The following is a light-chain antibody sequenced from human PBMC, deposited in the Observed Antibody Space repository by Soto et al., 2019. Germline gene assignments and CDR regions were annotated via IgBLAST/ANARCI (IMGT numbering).Light chain of an antibody. Sequence: QSVLTQPPSVSAAPGQTVTISCAGGGSNIGSNSVSWYQQVPGTAPKLLLYDNDKRPSGIPDRFSGSKSGTSASLGITGLHTADEADYYCGTWESCLSVGVFGGGTKLTVL. V-gene: IGLV1-51*01. CDR1: GSNIGSNS. CDR3: GTWESCLSVGV. J-gene: IGLJ2*01. CDR2: DND.